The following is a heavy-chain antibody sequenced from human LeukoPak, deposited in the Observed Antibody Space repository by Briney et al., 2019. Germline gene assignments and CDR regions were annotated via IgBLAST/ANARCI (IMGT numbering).Heavy chain of an antibody. CDR1: GFTFSSYW. J-gene: IGHJ6*02. CDR3: ARAPRSGYSYGYDYYYGMDV. Sequence: GGSLRLSCAASGFTFSSYWMSWVRQAPGKGLEWVANIKQDGSEKYYVDSVKGRFTISRDNAKNSLYLQMNSLRAEVTAVYYCARAPRSGYSYGYDYYYGMDVWGQGTTVTVSS. CDR2: IKQDGSEK. V-gene: IGHV3-7*03. D-gene: IGHD5-18*01.